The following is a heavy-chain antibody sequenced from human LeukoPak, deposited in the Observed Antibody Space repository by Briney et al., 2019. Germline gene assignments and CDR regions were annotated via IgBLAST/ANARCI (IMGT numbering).Heavy chain of an antibody. CDR3: AKGGYFAFET. V-gene: IGHV3-23*01. J-gene: IGHJ3*02. CDR1: GLTFSTYD. D-gene: IGHD2-2*03. Sequence: GSLRLSCTASGLTFSTYDMQWVRQAPGKGLEWVSGINRSGRTYYTDSVKGRFTISRDNSKNTLYLQMNSLRAEDTAVYYCAKGGYFAFETWGQGTMVAVSS. CDR2: INRSGRT.